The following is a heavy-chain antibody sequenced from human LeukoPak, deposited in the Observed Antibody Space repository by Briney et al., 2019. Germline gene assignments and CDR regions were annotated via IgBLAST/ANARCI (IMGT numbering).Heavy chain of an antibody. CDR2: ISWNSGSI. V-gene: IGHV3-9*01. CDR3: AKDLRYYDILTGYLNADAFDI. CDR1: GSTFDDYA. Sequence: GGSLRLSCAASGSTFDDYAMHWVRQAPGKGLEWVSGISWNSGSIGYADSVKGRFTISRDNAENSLYLQMNSLRAEDTALYYCAKDLRYYDILTGYLNADAFDIWGQGTMVTVSS. J-gene: IGHJ3*02. D-gene: IGHD3-9*01.